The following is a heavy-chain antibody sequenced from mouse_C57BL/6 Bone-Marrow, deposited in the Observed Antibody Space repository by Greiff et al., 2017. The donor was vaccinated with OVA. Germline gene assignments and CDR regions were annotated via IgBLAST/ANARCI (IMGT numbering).Heavy chain of an antibody. J-gene: IGHJ2*01. CDR1: GFTFSDYG. CDR2: ISNLAYSI. Sequence: DVQLVESGGGLVQPGGSLKLSCAASGFTFSDYGMAWVRQAPRKGPAWVAFISNLAYSIYYADTVTGRFTISRENAKNTLYLEMSSLRSEDTAMYYCARQQGYYFDYWGQGTTLTVSS. CDR3: ARQQGYYFDY. V-gene: IGHV5-15*01.